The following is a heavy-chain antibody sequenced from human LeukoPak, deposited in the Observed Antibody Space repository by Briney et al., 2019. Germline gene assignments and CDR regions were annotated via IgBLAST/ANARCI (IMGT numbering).Heavy chain of an antibody. CDR2: IYYSGST. CDR3: AREVQQLVYFDY. V-gene: IGHV4-59*12. Sequence: PETLSLTCTVSGGSISSYYWSWIRQPPGKGLEWIGSIYYSGSTYYNPSLKSRVTISVDTSKNQFSLKLSSVTAADTAVYYCAREVQQLVYFDYWGQGTLVTVSS. D-gene: IGHD6-13*01. J-gene: IGHJ4*02. CDR1: GGSISSYY.